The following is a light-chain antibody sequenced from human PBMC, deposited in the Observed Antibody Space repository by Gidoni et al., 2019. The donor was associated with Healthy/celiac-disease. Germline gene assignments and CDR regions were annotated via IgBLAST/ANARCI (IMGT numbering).Light chain of an antibody. Sequence: ESVLRQSPATLSLSPGERATLSCRASQSVSSYLAWYQQKPGQAPRLLIYDASNRATGIPARFSGSGSGTDFTLTISSLEPEDFAVYYCQQRSNWPLCSFGQGTKLEIK. CDR3: QQRSNWPLCS. J-gene: IGKJ2*04. CDR1: QSVSSY. CDR2: DAS. V-gene: IGKV3-11*01.